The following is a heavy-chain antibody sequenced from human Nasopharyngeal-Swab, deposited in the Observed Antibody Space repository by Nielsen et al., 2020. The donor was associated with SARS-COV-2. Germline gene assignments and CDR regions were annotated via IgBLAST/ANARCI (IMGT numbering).Heavy chain of an antibody. CDR2: INPDSGDT. J-gene: IGHJ4*02. V-gene: IGHV1-2*02. CDR1: GYTFTDYY. CDR3: ARDATGDEYFDY. D-gene: IGHD7-27*01. Sequence: ASVKVSCKTSGYTFTDYYIHWLRQVPGQGLEWVGCINPDSGDTQYAQKFQGRVTMTWDTSTSTAYMELSRLRSDDTAVYYCARDATGDEYFDYWGQGTLVTVSS.